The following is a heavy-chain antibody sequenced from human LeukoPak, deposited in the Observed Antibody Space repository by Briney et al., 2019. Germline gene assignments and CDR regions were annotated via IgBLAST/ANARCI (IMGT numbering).Heavy chain of an antibody. J-gene: IGHJ6*02. Sequence: TGGSLRLSCAASGFTFSSRAMSWVRQAPGTGLEWVSSISGSGDNTYYADSVKGRFTISRDNSKNTLYLQMNSLRAEDTAVYYCAKVETTVTTPDYYYYGMDVWGQGTTVTVSS. CDR3: AKVETTVTTPDYYYYGMDV. CDR2: ISGSGDNT. D-gene: IGHD4-17*01. V-gene: IGHV3-23*01. CDR1: GFTFSSRA.